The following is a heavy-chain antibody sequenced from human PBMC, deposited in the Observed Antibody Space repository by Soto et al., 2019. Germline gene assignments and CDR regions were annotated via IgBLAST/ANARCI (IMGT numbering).Heavy chain of an antibody. D-gene: IGHD3-22*01. CDR2: IKSNTDGGTT. CDR3: ARDYYKYYDSSGYYRSPAY. CDR1: GFTFSNAW. Sequence: GGSLRLSCAASGFTFSNAWMSWVRQAPGKGLEWVGRIKSNTDGGTTDYAAPVKGRFTISRDDSTYTLSLQMNSLRAEDTAVYYCARDYYKYYDSSGYYRSPAYWGQGTLVTVSS. V-gene: IGHV3-15*01. J-gene: IGHJ4*02.